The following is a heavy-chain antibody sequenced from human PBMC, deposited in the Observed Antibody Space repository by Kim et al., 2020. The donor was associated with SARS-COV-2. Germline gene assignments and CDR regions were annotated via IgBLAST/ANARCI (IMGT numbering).Heavy chain of an antibody. CDR1: GYSFTSYW. Sequence: GESLKISCKGSGYSFTSYWIGWVRQMPGKGLEWMGIIYPGDSDTRYSPSFQGQVTISADKSISTAYLQWSSLKASDTAMYYCARRNYGGNSRLYYYYMDVWGKGTTVTVSS. V-gene: IGHV5-51*01. CDR3: ARRNYGGNSRLYYYYMDV. CDR2: IYPGDSDT. D-gene: IGHD4-17*01. J-gene: IGHJ6*03.